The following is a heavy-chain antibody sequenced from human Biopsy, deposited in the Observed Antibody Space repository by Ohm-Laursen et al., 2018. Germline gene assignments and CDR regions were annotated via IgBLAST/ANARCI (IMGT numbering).Heavy chain of an antibody. CDR3: ARRSAANWYFNL. CDR2: IYNTGDT. CDR1: GGSITSYS. Sequence: SDTLSLTCTVSGGSITSYSWSWIRQPPGKGLEPIGYIYNTGDTTYDPSLQSRVTISLDTSNNQLSLRLRSVTAVDAAVYYCARRSAANWYFNLWGRGTLVTVSS. J-gene: IGHJ2*01. V-gene: IGHV4-59*08. D-gene: IGHD6-25*01.